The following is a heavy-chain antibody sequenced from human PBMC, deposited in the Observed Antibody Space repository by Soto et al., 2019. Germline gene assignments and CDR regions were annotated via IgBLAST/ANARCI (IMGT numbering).Heavy chain of an antibody. J-gene: IGHJ6*04. CDR2: IYSDGTT. CDR1: SGSISSTSYY. D-gene: IGHD3-22*01. Sequence: SETLSLTCTVSSGSISSTSYYWAWIRQAPGKGLEWIGAIYSDGTTYYTESLKSRVSISVDTSKNQFSLKVNSVTAAETAVYFCARQGRNTKIVLVKHYAEAFWGKWPAVTVSS. V-gene: IGHV4-39*01. CDR3: ARQGRNTKIVLVKHYAEAF.